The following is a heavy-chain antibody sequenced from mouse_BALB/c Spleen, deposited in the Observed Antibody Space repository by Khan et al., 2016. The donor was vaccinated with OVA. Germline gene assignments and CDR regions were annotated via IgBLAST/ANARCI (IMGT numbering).Heavy chain of an antibody. CDR3: ARDRIDY. Sequence: QVQLQQSGAELAKPGASVKMSCKASGYTFTTYWMHWVKQRPGQGLEWIGYINPTSGYTDYNQKFKDKATLTADKSSSTAYMQLSSLTSDGSAVYYCARDRIDYWGQGTTRTVAS. V-gene: IGHV1-7*01. CDR1: GYTFTTYW. CDR2: INPTSGYT. J-gene: IGHJ2*01.